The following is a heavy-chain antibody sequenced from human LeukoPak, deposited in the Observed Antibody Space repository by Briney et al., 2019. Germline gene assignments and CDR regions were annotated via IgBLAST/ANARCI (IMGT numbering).Heavy chain of an antibody. CDR2: ISSSSSYI. Sequence: GGSLRLSCAASGFTFSSYSMNWVRQAPGKGLEWVSSISSSSSYIYYADSVKGRFTISRDNAKNSLYLQMNSLRAEDTAVYYCARDFWSGYYTGMGYYYYYMDVWGKGTTVTVSS. J-gene: IGHJ6*03. D-gene: IGHD3-3*01. CDR1: GFTFSSYS. CDR3: ARDFWSGYYTGMGYYYYYMDV. V-gene: IGHV3-21*01.